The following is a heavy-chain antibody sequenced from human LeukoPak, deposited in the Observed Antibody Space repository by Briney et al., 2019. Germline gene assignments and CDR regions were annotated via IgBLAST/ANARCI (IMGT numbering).Heavy chain of an antibody. J-gene: IGHJ5*02. CDR1: GYTFTGYY. CDR2: MNPNSGNT. CDR3: ARDQLSRGVWFDP. Sequence: ASVKVSCKASGYTFTGYYMHWVRQAPGQGLEWMGWMNPNSGNTGYAQKFQGRVTMTRNTSISTAYMELSSLRSEDTAVYYCARDQLSRGVWFDPWGQGTLVTVSS. V-gene: IGHV1-8*02. D-gene: IGHD1-1*01.